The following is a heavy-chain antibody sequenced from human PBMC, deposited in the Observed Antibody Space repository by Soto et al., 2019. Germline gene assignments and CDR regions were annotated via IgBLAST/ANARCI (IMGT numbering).Heavy chain of an antibody. V-gene: IGHV3-23*01. D-gene: IGHD3-22*01. CDR1: GFTFSSYA. J-gene: IGHJ3*02. CDR2: ISGSGGST. Sequence: EVQLLESGGGLVQPGGSLRLSCAASGFTFSSYAMSWVRQAPGKGLEWVSAISGSGGSTYYADSVKGRFTISRDNSKNTLYLQMKSLRAEDTAVYYCAKVDISGDYAFDIWGQGTMVTVSS. CDR3: AKVDISGDYAFDI.